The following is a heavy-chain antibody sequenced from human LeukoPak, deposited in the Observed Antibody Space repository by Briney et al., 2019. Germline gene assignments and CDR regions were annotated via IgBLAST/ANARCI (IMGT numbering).Heavy chain of an antibody. CDR3: ARSTVTTFDY. D-gene: IGHD4-17*01. CDR1: GFTFSNYA. Sequence: GGSLRLSCAASGFTFSNYAMHWVRQAPGKGLEWVAFIRYDGSNKYYADSVKGRFTISRDNSKNTLYLQMNSLRAEDTAVYYCARSTVTTFDYWGQGTLVTVSS. CDR2: IRYDGSNK. V-gene: IGHV3-30*02. J-gene: IGHJ4*02.